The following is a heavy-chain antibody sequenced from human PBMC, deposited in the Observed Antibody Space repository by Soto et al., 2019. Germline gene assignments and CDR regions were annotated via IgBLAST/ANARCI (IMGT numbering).Heavy chain of an antibody. CDR1: GFTVSNNY. D-gene: IGHD2-15*01. Sequence: EVQLVESGGGLIQPGGSLRLSCAVSGFTVSNNYMSWVRQAPGKGLEGVSVIYSGGYTAYGDSVKGRFTISRDNSKNTIILQMKRLGADDAVVYYCAAARGGGGYWGQGTLVTVSS. CDR2: IYSGGYT. J-gene: IGHJ4*02. CDR3: AAARGGGGY. V-gene: IGHV3-53*01.